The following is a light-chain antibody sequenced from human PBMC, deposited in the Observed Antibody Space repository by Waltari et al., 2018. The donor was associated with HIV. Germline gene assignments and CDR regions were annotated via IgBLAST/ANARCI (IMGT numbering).Light chain of an antibody. CDR3: AAWDASLSVWV. J-gene: IGLJ3*02. Sequence: SVLTQPPSASGPPGQRVTIPCSGRSSHIGSNYVYWYRQLPGTAPKLLIYRSNQRPSGVPDRFSGSKSGTSASLAISGLRSENEADYYCAAWDASLSVWVFGGGTKLTVL. CDR1: SSHIGSNY. CDR2: RSN. V-gene: IGLV1-47*01.